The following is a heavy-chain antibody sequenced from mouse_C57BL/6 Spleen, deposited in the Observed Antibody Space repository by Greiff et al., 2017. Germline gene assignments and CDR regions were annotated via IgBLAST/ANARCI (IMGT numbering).Heavy chain of an antibody. CDR3: TESVYYGSSPFFAY. CDR2: IEPETGGT. D-gene: IGHD1-1*01. V-gene: IGHV1-15*01. Sequence: QVQLQQSGAELVRPGASVTLSCKASGYTFTDYEMHWVKQTPVHGLEWIGAIEPETGGTAYNQKFKGKAILTADKSSSTAYMELRSLTSEDSAVYYCTESVYYGSSPFFAYWGQGTLVTVSA. J-gene: IGHJ3*01. CDR1: GYTFTDYE.